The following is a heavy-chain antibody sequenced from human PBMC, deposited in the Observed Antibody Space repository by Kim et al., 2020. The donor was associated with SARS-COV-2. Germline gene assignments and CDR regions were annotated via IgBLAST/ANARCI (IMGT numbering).Heavy chain of an antibody. Sequence: GGSLRLSCAASGFDFSTYAMNWVRQAPGKGLQWVSTISGTGVTFYTDSVKGRFTISRDGSKNTLFLQMNSLGAEDTAIYYCARDAQRPWGALDVWGQGTMVTVSS. D-gene: IGHD7-27*01. V-gene: IGHV3-23*01. CDR3: ARDAQRPWGALDV. J-gene: IGHJ3*01. CDR1: GFDFSTYA. CDR2: ISGTGVT.